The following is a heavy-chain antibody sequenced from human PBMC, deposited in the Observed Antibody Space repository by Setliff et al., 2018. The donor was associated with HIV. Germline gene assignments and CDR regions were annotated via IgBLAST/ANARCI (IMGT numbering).Heavy chain of an antibody. CDR2: FNPNSGVT. J-gene: IGHJ4*02. D-gene: IGHD3-3*01. CDR1: GFIFTDYH. V-gene: IGHV1-2*06. CDR3: AREPTGDFWSGYSSRGLDY. Sequence: ASVMVSCKTSGFIFTDYHIHWVRQAPGQGLEWMGRFNPNSGVTNSPQKFQGRVTMTRDTSINTAYMELSRLTSDDTAFYYCAREPTGDFWSGYSSRGLDYWGQGTLVTVSS.